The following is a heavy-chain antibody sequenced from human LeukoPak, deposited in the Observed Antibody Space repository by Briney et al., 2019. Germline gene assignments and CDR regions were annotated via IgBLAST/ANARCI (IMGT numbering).Heavy chain of an antibody. J-gene: IGHJ4*02. CDR3: ARRRYSVMVSPFDY. V-gene: IGHV4-31*03. D-gene: IGHD2-8*01. Sequence: PSETLSLTCTVSGGSISSGGYYWSWIRQHPGKGLEWIGYIYYSGSTYYNPSLKSRVTISVDTSKNQFSLKLSSVTAADTAVYYCARRRYSVMVSPFDYWGQGTLVTVSS. CDR1: GGSISSGGYY. CDR2: IYYSGST.